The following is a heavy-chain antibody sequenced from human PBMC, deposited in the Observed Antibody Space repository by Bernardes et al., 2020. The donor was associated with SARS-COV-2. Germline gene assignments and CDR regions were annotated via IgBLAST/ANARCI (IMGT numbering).Heavy chain of an antibody. CDR2: INHSGST. J-gene: IGHJ3*02. Sequence: SETLSLTCAVYGGSFSGYYWSWIRQPPGKGLEWIGEINHSGSTNYNPSLKSRVTISVATSKNQFSLKLSSVTAADTAVYYSARRRDYRSLHAFDIWGQGTMVTVSS. CDR3: ARRRDYRSLHAFDI. V-gene: IGHV4-34*01. D-gene: IGHD3-16*01. CDR1: GGSFSGYY.